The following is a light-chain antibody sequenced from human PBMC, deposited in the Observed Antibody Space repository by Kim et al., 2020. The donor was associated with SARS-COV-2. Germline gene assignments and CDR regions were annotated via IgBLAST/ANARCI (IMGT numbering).Light chain of an antibody. CDR2: EVS. V-gene: IGLV2-23*02. J-gene: IGLJ2*01. CDR3: CSYAGSSTWV. CDR1: SSDVGSYNL. Sequence: QSALTQSASVSGSPGQSITISCTGTSSDVGSYNLVSWYQQHPGKAPKFMIYEVSKRPSGVSNRFSGSKSGNTASLTISGLQAEDEADYYCCSYAGSSTWVFGGGTKVTVL.